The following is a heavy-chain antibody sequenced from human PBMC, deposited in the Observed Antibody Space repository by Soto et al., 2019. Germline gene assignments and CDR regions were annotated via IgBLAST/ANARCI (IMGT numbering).Heavy chain of an antibody. CDR3: ARGGDSSWLVDY. V-gene: IGHV3-30-3*01. CDR1: GFTFSSYA. J-gene: IGHJ4*02. CDR2: ISYDGSNK. Sequence: QVQLVESGGGVVQPGRSLRLSCAASGFTFSSYAMHWVRQAPGKGLEWVAVISYDGSNKYYADSVKGRFTISRDNSKNTLYLQMNSLRADDTGVHYCARGGDSSWLVDYWGQGTLVTVSS. D-gene: IGHD6-13*01.